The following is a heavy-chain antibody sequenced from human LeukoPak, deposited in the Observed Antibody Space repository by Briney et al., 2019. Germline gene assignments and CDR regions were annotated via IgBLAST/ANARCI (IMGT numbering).Heavy chain of an antibody. D-gene: IGHD3-10*01. CDR1: GASISGSGYY. J-gene: IGHJ3*02. CDR3: ARPRYYYAVQGAFDI. V-gene: IGHV4-34*01. Sequence: SETLSLACAVSGASISGSGYYWSWIRQPPGKGLEWIGEINHSGSTNYNPSLKSRVTISVDTSKNQFSLKLSSVTAADTAVYYCARPRYYYAVQGAFDIWGQGTMVTVSS. CDR2: INHSGST.